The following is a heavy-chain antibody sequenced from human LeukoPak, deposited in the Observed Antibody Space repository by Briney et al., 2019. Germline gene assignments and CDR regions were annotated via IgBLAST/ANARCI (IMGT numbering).Heavy chain of an antibody. CDR2: IYTSGST. V-gene: IGHV4-61*02. CDR3: ARYGAVNFYFDY. CDR1: GGSISSGSYY. D-gene: IGHD4-17*01. J-gene: IGHJ4*02. Sequence: SQTLSLTCTVSGGSISSGSYYWSWIPQPAGKGLEWIGRIYTSGSTNYNPSLKSRVTISVDTSKNQFSLKLSSVTAADTAVYYCARYGAVNFYFDYWGQGTLVTVSS.